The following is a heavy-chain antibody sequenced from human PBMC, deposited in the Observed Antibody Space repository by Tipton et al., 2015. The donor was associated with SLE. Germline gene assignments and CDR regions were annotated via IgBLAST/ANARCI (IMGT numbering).Heavy chain of an antibody. CDR3: SSGAFDI. CDR1: GGSISSHY. J-gene: IGHJ3*02. Sequence: TLSLTCTVSGGSISSHYWSWIRQPPGKGLEWIGEINHSGSTNYNPSLKSRVTISVDASKNQFSLKLSSVTAADTRRPPRSSGAFDIWGQGTMVTVSS. D-gene: IGHD1-14*01. V-gene: IGHV4-34*01. CDR2: INHSGST.